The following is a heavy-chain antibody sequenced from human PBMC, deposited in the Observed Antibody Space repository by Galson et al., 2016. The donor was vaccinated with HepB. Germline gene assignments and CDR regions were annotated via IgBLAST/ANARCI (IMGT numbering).Heavy chain of an antibody. CDR2: VSGSSRA. J-gene: IGHJ4*02. Sequence: SLRLSCAASGFTFSSYAMSWVRQAPGKGLEWVSAVSGSSRAYYADSVKGRFTISRDNSKNTLFLQMHSLRAEDTAVYYCAKDEGWAAAGRYYFDYWGQGTLVTVSS. V-gene: IGHV3-23*01. CDR1: GFTFSSYA. D-gene: IGHD6-13*01. CDR3: AKDEGWAAAGRYYFDY.